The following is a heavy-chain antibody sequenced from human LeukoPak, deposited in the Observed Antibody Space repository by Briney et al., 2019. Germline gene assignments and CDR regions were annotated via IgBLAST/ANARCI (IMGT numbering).Heavy chain of an antibody. Sequence: ASVTVSCMASGYTFTGYYMHWVRQAPGQGLEWMGWINPNSGGTNYAQKFQGRVTMTSDPSISTAYMELSRLRSDDTAVYYCARASRGSAMVENDYWGQGTLVTVSS. D-gene: IGHD5-18*01. CDR3: ARASRGSAMVENDY. J-gene: IGHJ4*02. CDR1: GYTFTGYY. CDR2: INPNSGGT. V-gene: IGHV1-2*02.